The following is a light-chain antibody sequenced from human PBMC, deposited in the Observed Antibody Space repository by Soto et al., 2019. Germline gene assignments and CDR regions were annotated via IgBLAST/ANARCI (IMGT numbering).Light chain of an antibody. CDR3: QQLNTYPIT. Sequence: IQLAQSPSFLSASVGDRVTITCRASQDIRNYLAWYQQKPGKAPNLLIYAASTLQSGVPSRFSGSGSGTGFTLTISSLQPEDFATYFCQQLNTYPITFGQGTRLEIK. V-gene: IGKV1-9*01. CDR1: QDIRNY. J-gene: IGKJ5*01. CDR2: AAS.